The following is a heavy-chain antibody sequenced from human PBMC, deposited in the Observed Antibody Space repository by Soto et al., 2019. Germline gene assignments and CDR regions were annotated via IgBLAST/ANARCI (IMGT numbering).Heavy chain of an antibody. D-gene: IGHD3-10*01. Sequence: QVQLVQSGGEVKKPGASVKDSCKTSGYSFTTYGISWVRQAPGQGLEWMGWISAYNGNTNYAQNLQDRVTMTTDTSTSTAYMELRSLRSDDTAVSYSARYGPAPYYYYGMDVWGQGTTVTVSS. V-gene: IGHV1-18*01. CDR2: ISAYNGNT. CDR1: GYSFTTYG. J-gene: IGHJ6*02. CDR3: ARYGPAPYYYYGMDV.